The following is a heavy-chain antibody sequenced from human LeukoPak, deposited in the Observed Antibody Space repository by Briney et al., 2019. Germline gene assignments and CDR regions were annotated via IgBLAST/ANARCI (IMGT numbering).Heavy chain of an antibody. CDR2: ISWNSGSI. J-gene: IGHJ4*02. CDR1: GFTFDDYA. Sequence: GRSLRPSCAASGFTFDDYAMHWVRQAPGKGLEWVPGISWNSGSIGYADSVKGRFTISRDNAKNSLYLQMNSLRAEDTALYYCARGGIAAAGPIDYWGQGTLVTVSS. D-gene: IGHD6-13*01. V-gene: IGHV3-9*01. CDR3: ARGGIAAAGPIDY.